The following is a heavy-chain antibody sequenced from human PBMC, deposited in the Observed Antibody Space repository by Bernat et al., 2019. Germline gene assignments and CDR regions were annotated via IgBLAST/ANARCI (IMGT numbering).Heavy chain of an antibody. Sequence: EVQLLESGGGLVQPGGSLRLSCAASGFTFSSYAMSWVRQAPGKGLEWVSAISGSGGSTYYADSVKGRFTISRDNSKNTLYLQMNSLSAEDTAVYYCAKRYYYDSSGYYPFDYWGQGTLVTVSS. CDR3: AKRYYYDSSGYYPFDY. CDR1: GFTFSSYA. D-gene: IGHD3-22*01. J-gene: IGHJ4*02. V-gene: IGHV3-23*01. CDR2: ISGSGGST.